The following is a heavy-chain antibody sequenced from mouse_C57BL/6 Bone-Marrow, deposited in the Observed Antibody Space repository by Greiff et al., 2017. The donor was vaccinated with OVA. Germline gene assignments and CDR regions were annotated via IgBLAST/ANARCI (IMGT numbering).Heavy chain of an antibody. CDR3: AIGRYFDY. Sequence: VKLVESGAELVRPGASVTLSCKASGYTFTDYEMHWVKQTPVHGLEWIGAIDPETGGTAYNQKFKGKATLTVDKSSSTAYMQLSSLTSEDSAVYYCAIGRYFDYWGQGTTLTVSS. V-gene: IGHV1-15*01. D-gene: IGHD3-3*01. CDR2: IDPETGGT. J-gene: IGHJ2*01. CDR1: GYTFTDYE.